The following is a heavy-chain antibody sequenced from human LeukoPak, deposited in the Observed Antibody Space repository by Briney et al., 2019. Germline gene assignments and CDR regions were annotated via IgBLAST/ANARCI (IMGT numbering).Heavy chain of an antibody. CDR1: GFTFSNAW. CDR3: TTSITMVRGGNYYYYYMDV. V-gene: IGHV3-15*01. CDR2: IKSKTDGGTT. D-gene: IGHD3-10*01. J-gene: IGHJ6*03. Sequence: GGSLRLSCAASGFTFSNAWMSWVRQAPGKGLEWVGRIKSKTDGGTTDYAAPVKGRFTIPRDDSKNTLYLQMNSLKTEDTAVYYCTTSITMVRGGNYYYYYMDVWGKGTTVTVSS.